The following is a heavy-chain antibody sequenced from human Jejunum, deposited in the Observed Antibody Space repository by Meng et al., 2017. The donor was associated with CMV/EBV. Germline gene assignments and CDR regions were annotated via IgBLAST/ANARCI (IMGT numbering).Heavy chain of an antibody. CDR2: IFPIFSTV. V-gene: IGHV1-69*05. Sequence: LSSYGISWVRHAPGQGVEWVGTIFPIFSTVNYAQKFQGRVTIATDEFTSAVYMELSSLRSEDTAVFYCARTQAPCSSTACYRSLAYWGQGTLVTVSS. CDR1: LSSYG. CDR3: ARTQAPCSSTACYRSLAY. J-gene: IGHJ4*02. D-gene: IGHD2-2*02.